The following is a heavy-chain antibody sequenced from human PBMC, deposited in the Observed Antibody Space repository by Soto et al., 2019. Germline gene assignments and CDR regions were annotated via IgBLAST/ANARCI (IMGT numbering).Heavy chain of an antibody. V-gene: IGHV4-34*01. CDR2: VDHRGST. J-gene: IGHJ6*02. CDR3: ARYEYGNSLYGVDV. D-gene: IGHD1-7*01. CDR1: GESFSGYY. Sequence: SETLSLTCVVSGESFSGYYWSWIRQTPGMGLEWIGEVDHRGSTTYNPSLKNRASISIDSSKNLFSLELTSVTAADTALYFCARYEYGNSLYGVDVWGQGTRVTSP.